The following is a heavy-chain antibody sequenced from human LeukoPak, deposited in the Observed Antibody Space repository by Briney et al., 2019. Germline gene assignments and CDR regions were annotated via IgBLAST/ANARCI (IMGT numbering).Heavy chain of an antibody. CDR3: AIGVRSAYYFDP. V-gene: IGHV4-34*01. CDR2: VDDKGAT. Sequence: SETLSLTCAVYGGSFSGDYWSWIRQPPGKGLEWIGEVDDKGATNYDPSLRSRVTISVDTSKKQFSLKLRSVTAADTAVYFCAIGVRSAYYFDPWGQGTLVTVSS. D-gene: IGHD3-3*01. J-gene: IGHJ5*02. CDR1: GGSFSGDY.